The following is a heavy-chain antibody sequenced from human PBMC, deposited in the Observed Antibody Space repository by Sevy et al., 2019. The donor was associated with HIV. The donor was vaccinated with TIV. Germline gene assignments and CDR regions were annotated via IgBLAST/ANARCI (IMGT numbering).Heavy chain of an antibody. Sequence: APVKVSCKASGYTFTGYYLHWVRQAPGQRLEWMGWINPITGDTQYAEKFQGRVTMIRDTSTSTIYMELSSLRSDDTAIYSCVRIAVAGNNNWFDPWGQGTLVTVSS. V-gene: IGHV1-2*02. J-gene: IGHJ5*02. CDR3: VRIAVAGNNNWFDP. CDR1: GYTFTGYY. CDR2: INPITGDT. D-gene: IGHD6-19*01.